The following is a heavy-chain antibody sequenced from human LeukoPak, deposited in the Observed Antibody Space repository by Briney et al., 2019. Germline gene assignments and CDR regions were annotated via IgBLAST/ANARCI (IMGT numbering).Heavy chain of an antibody. CDR2: ISGSSSDT. CDR1: GFTFSNYR. V-gene: IGHV3-21*01. J-gene: IGHJ4*02. CDR3: ARDGAGLDY. D-gene: IGHD3-16*01. Sequence: GGSLRLSCAASGFTFSNYRMNWVRQAPGKGLEWVSSISGSSSDTKYADSVKGRFTISRDNAKNSLFLQMDSLRAEDTALYYCARDGAGLDYWGQGTLVTVSS.